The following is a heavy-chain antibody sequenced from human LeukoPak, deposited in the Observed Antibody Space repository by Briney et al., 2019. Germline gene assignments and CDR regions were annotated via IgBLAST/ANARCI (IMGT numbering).Heavy chain of an antibody. Sequence: GGSLRLSCAASGFTFSNAWMSWVRQAPGKGLEWISYISSSSSPIYYADSVKGRFTISRDNAKNSLYLQMNSLRAEDTAVYYCARESATADTHFDYWGQGTLVTVSS. J-gene: IGHJ4*02. D-gene: IGHD6-13*01. CDR2: ISSSSSPI. CDR3: ARESATADTHFDY. CDR1: GFTFSNAW. V-gene: IGHV3-48*04.